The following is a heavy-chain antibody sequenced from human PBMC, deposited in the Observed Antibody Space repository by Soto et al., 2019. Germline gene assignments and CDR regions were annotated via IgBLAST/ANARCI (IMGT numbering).Heavy chain of an antibody. Sequence: GASVKVSCKASGGTFSSYSISWVLQAPGQGLEWMGGIIPIFGTANYARKFQGRVTITADESTSTAYMELSSLRSEDTAVYYCARGFKGDYYYGMDVWGQGTTVTVS. CDR1: GGTFSSYS. J-gene: IGHJ6*02. CDR3: ARGFKGDYYYGMDV. V-gene: IGHV1-69*13. CDR2: IIPIFGTA.